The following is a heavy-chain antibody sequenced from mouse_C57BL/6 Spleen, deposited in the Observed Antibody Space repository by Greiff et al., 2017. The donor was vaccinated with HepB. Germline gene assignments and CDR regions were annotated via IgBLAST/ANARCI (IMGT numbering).Heavy chain of an antibody. Sequence: VQLQQSGAELVRPGASVKLSCKASGYTFTDYYINWVKQRPGQGLEWIARIYPGSGNTYYNETFKGKATLTAEKSSSTAYMQLSSLTSEDSAVYFCARGDYGSSYGYFDVWGTGTTVTVAS. CDR3: ARGDYGSSYGYFDV. D-gene: IGHD1-1*01. CDR1: GYTFTDYY. V-gene: IGHV1-76*01. J-gene: IGHJ1*03. CDR2: IYPGSGNT.